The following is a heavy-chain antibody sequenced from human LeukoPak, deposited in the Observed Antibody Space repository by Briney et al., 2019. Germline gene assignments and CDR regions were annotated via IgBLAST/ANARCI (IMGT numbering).Heavy chain of an antibody. J-gene: IGHJ4*02. V-gene: IGHV3-23*01. Sequence: PGGSLRLSCAGSGFPFSIYGMNWARQAPGKGLEWVSGISPGGGPTYYADSVEGRFTISRDDSKNTLYLQMNNLRAEDTAVYYCAKDGAWLRFDDWGQGILVTVSS. CDR3: AKDGAWLRFDD. D-gene: IGHD5-12*01. CDR2: ISPGGGPT. CDR1: GFPFSIYG.